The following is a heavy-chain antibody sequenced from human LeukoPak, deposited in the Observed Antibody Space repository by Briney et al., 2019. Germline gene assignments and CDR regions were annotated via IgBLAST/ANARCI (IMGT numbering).Heavy chain of an antibody. CDR2: IKQDGSET. CDR3: GSTNSFSY. V-gene: IGHV3-7*01. J-gene: IGHJ4*02. Sequence: GGSLRLSCAASGFAFSNYWMNWARQAPGKGLEWVANIKQDGSETNYVDSVKGRFTISRDNAKNSLYLQMNSLRAEDTALYYCGSTNSFSYWGGGTLVTVSS. CDR1: GFAFSNYW. D-gene: IGHD2-15*01.